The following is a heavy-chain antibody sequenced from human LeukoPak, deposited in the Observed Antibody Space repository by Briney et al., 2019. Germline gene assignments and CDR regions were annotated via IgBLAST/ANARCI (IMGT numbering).Heavy chain of an antibody. Sequence: PGRSLRLSCAASGFTFSDYAIYWVRQAPGKGLGWVAVIAYDGSNHYYPDSVKGRFTISRDNSRNTLYLQMNSLRAEDTAVYYCARGRGAYSYGYGIDYWGQGTLVIVSS. V-gene: IGHV3-30-3*01. D-gene: IGHD5-18*01. CDR2: IAYDGSNH. CDR1: GFTFSDYA. J-gene: IGHJ4*02. CDR3: ARGRGAYSYGYGIDY.